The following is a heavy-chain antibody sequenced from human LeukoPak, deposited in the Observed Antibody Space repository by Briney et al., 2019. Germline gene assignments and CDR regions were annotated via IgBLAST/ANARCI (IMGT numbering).Heavy chain of an antibody. CDR2: IYDSGTT. CDR1: GDSISSTSYH. V-gene: IGHV4-39*01. CDR3: ASRVYGLGSFNY. J-gene: IGHJ4*01. D-gene: IGHD3-10*01. Sequence: SETLSLTCTVSGDSISSTSYHWDWIRQPPGKGLEWIGSIYDSGTTYYNPSLKSRVTISVDTSKNQFSLKVSSVTAADTAVYYCASRVYGLGSFNYWGQGTLVTVSS.